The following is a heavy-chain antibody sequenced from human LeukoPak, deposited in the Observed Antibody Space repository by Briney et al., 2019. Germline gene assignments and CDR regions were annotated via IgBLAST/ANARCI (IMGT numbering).Heavy chain of an antibody. CDR2: IYPRDGST. D-gene: IGHD3-22*01. Sequence: ASVKVSCKASGYTFTSNYIHWVRQAPGQGLEWMGMIYPRDGSTSYAQKFQGRVTVTRDTSTSTVHMELSGLRSEDTAVYYCARARDRSDLTWGQGTLVTVSS. J-gene: IGHJ5*02. CDR1: GYTFTSNY. V-gene: IGHV1-46*01. CDR3: ARARDRSDLT.